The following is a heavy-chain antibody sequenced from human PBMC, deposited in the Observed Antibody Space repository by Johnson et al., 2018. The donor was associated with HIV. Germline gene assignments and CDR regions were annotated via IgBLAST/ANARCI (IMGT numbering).Heavy chain of an antibody. CDR3: ARGEQWLVPDSEDAFDI. CDR1: GFSFDDYG. J-gene: IGHJ3*02. Sequence: VQLVESGGRVVRPGGSLTLSCAASGFSFDDYGMTWVRQIAGKGLEWVSGINWNGGATGYAASVKGRFTISRDNAKNSLYLQMNSLRAEDTALYYCARGEQWLVPDSEDAFDIWGQGTMVTVSS. V-gene: IGHV3-20*04. CDR2: INWNGGAT. D-gene: IGHD6-19*01.